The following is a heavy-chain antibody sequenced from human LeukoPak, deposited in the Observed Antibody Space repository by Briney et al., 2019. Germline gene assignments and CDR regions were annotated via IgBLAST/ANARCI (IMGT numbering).Heavy chain of an antibody. CDR2: ISAYNGNT. J-gene: IGHJ6*02. D-gene: IGHD2-2*02. V-gene: IGHV1-18*01. Sequence: ASVKVSCKASGYTINSDGISWVRQAPGQGLEWMGWISAYNGNTNYAQKLQGRVTMTTDTSTSTAYMELRSLRSDDTAVYYCARAHIVVVPAAIGELDYYYYYGMDVWGQGTTVTVSS. CDR3: ARAHIVVVPAAIGELDYYYYYGMDV. CDR1: GYTINSDG.